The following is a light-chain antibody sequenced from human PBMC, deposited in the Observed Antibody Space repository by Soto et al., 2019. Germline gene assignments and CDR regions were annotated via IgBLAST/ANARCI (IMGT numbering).Light chain of an antibody. CDR1: QSVLYSSNNKNY. CDR3: QQYYSTPPT. Sequence: DIVMTQSPDSLAVSLGERATINCKSSQSVLYSSNNKNYLAWYQQKPGQPPKLIIYWASTRESGVPDRFSGSGSGTDFTLTIGSLQAEDVEVYYCQQYYSTPPTFGPGAKVDIK. CDR2: WAS. J-gene: IGKJ3*01. V-gene: IGKV4-1*01.